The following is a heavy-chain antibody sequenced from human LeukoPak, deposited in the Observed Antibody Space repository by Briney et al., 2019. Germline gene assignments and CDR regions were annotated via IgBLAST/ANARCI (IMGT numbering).Heavy chain of an antibody. CDR3: ARMGSYYYDSSGYLTDAFDI. J-gene: IGHJ3*02. CDR1: GGSISIYY. D-gene: IGHD3-22*01. V-gene: IGHV4-4*07. Sequence: SQTLSLICTVSGGSISIYYWSWIRQPAGKGLEWIGRIYTSGSTNYNTSLKSLVTMSVDTSKNQFSLKLGSVTAADTAVYYCARMGSYYYDSSGYLTDAFDIWGQGTMVTVSS. CDR2: IYTSGST.